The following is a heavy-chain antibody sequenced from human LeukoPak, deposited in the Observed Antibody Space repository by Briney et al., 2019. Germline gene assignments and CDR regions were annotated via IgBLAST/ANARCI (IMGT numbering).Heavy chain of an antibody. CDR1: GFTYNTYA. V-gene: IGHV3-30*02. CDR3: AKESSSSHLPYYYYYYMDV. Sequence: GGSLRLSCAAVGFTYNTYAITWVRQAPGKGLEWVAFIRYDGSNKYYADSVKGRFTISRDNSKNTLYLQMNSLRAEDTAVYYCAKESSSSHLPYYYYYYMDVWGKGTTVTVSS. D-gene: IGHD6-13*01. J-gene: IGHJ6*03. CDR2: IRYDGSNK.